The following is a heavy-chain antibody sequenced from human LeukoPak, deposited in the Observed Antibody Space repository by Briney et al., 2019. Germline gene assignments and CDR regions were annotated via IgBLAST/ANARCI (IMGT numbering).Heavy chain of an antibody. Sequence: SETLSLTCAVYGGSFSGYYWSWIRQPPGKGLVWIGEINHSGSTNYNPSLKSRVTISVDSSKNQFSLKLSSVTAADTAVYYCVRLQAVTGNFDYWGQGALVTVSS. V-gene: IGHV4-34*01. J-gene: IGHJ4*02. D-gene: IGHD1-20*01. CDR2: INHSGST. CDR3: VRLQAVTGNFDY. CDR1: GGSFSGYY.